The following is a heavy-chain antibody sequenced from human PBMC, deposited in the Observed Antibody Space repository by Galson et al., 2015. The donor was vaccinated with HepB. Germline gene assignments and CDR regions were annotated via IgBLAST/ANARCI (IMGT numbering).Heavy chain of an antibody. CDR1: GFTFSSYS. Sequence: SLRLSCAASGFTFSSYSMNWVRQAPGKGLEWVSSISSSSSYIYYADSVKGRFTISRDNAKNSLYLQMNSLRAEDTALYYCAKDIGAVGSNACDIWGQGTMGTVSS. V-gene: IGHV3-21*04. D-gene: IGHD3-16*01. CDR3: AKDIGAVGSNACDI. J-gene: IGHJ3*02. CDR2: ISSSSSYI.